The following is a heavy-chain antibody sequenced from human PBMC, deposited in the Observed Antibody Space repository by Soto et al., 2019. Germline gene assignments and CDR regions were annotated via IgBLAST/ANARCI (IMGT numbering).Heavy chain of an antibody. CDR2: INAANGDT. V-gene: IGHV1-3*01. Sequence: ASVQVSRKASGYTFTSHGIHWARQAPGQRLEWMGWINAANGDTKYSPKFQGRVTITRDTSASTAYMELSSLRSEDTAVYYCVRRHVSATGIDWFDPWRQGTLVTVSS. CDR3: VRRHVSATGIDWFDP. J-gene: IGHJ5*02. CDR1: GYTFTSHG. D-gene: IGHD6-13*01.